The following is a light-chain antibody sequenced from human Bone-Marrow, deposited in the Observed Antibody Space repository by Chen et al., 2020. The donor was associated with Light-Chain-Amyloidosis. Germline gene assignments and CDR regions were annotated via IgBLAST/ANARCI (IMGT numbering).Light chain of an antibody. CDR3: QVWDSSSVV. CDR2: RDD. Sequence: YEVTQPRSVSVPLGQTATLTCGGNNIGDKNVHWYQQKAGQAPVVVIYRDDIRPSGIPERFSGANSGHTATLTISRAQVGDEAAYFCQVWDSSSVVFGGGTTVTVL. V-gene: IGLV3-9*01. J-gene: IGLJ2*01. CDR1: NIGDKN.